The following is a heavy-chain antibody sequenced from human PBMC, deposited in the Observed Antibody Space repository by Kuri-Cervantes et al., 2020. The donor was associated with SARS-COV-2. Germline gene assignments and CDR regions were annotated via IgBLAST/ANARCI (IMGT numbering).Heavy chain of an antibody. CDR2: IYTSGST. V-gene: IGHV4-4*07. D-gene: IGHD3-22*01. J-gene: IGHJ6*03. Sequence: ESLKISCTVSGGSISSYYWSWIRQPAGKGLEWIGRIYTSGSTNYNPSLKSRVTMSVDTSKNQFSLKLSSVTAADTAVYYCASEEIVAVRGKNYYYYMDVWGKGTTVTVSS. CDR1: GGSISSYY. CDR3: ASEEIVAVRGKNYYYYMDV.